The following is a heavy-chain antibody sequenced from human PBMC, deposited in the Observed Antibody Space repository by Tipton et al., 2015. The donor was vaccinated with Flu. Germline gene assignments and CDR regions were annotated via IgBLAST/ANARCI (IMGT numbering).Heavy chain of an antibody. Sequence: LRLSCTVSGGSISSYYWSWIRQPPGKGLEWIGYIYYSGSTNYNPSLKSRVTISVDTSKNQFSLKLSSVTAADTAVYYCARGYHGDFDYWGQGTLVTVSS. CDR2: IYYSGST. CDR3: ARGYHGDFDY. V-gene: IGHV4-59*01. J-gene: IGHJ4*02. CDR1: GGSISSYY. D-gene: IGHD4-17*01.